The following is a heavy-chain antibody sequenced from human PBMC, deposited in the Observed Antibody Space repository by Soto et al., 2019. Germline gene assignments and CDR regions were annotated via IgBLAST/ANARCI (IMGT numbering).Heavy chain of an antibody. Sequence: ASVKVSCKASGYTFSSYGIIWVRQAPGQGLEWMGWISAYNGNTNYAQKLQGRVTMTTDTSTSTAYMELRSLRSDDTAVYYCARAPPLVVVVAARVFDYWGQGTLVTVSS. CDR1: GYTFSSYG. CDR2: ISAYNGNT. J-gene: IGHJ4*02. D-gene: IGHD2-15*01. V-gene: IGHV1-18*01. CDR3: ARAPPLVVVVAARVFDY.